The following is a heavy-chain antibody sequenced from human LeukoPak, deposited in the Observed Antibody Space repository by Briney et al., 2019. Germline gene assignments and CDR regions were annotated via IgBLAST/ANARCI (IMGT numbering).Heavy chain of an antibody. CDR3: ARAAFYYDSSGYNY. V-gene: IGHV3-11*04. D-gene: IGHD3-22*01. CDR1: GFTFSDYY. CDR2: ISSSGSTI. Sequence: PGGSLRLSCAASGFTFSDYYMGWIRQAPGKGLEWVSYISSSGSTIYYADSVKGRFTISRDNAKNSLYLQMNSLRAEDTAVYYCARAAFYYDSSGYNYWGQGTLVTVSS. J-gene: IGHJ4*02.